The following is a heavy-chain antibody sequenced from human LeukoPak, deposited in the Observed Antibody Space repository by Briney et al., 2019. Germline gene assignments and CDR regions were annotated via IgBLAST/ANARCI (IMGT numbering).Heavy chain of an antibody. CDR3: TRGQYGSDVLFNYYYYYMDV. CDR2: ISDDSSHI. CDR1: GFTFSAYS. D-gene: IGHD3-10*01. V-gene: IGHV3-21*04. Sequence: GGSLRLSCAVSGFTFSAYSMNWVRQAPGKGLEWISSISDDSSHIYYADSVKGRFAISRDNAKNSVYLQMNSLKTEDTAVYYCTRGQYGSDVLFNYYYYYMDVWGKGTTVTVSS. J-gene: IGHJ6*03.